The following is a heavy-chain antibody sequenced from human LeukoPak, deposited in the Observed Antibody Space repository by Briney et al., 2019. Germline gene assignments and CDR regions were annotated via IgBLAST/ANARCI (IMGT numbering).Heavy chain of an antibody. J-gene: IGHJ4*02. CDR1: GFTFGDHA. Sequence: PGGSLRLSCTASGFTFGDHAMSWVRQAPGKGLEWVGFIRSKAYGGTTEYAASVKGRFTISRDDSKSIAYLQMNSLKTEDTAVYYCTRDRYSYGFHQLDYWGQGALVTVSS. V-gene: IGHV3-49*04. D-gene: IGHD5-18*01. CDR3: TRDRYSYGFHQLDY. CDR2: IRSKAYGGTT.